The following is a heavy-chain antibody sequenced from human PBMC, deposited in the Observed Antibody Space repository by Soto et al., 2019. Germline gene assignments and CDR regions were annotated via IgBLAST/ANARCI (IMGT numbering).Heavy chain of an antibody. J-gene: IGHJ4*02. CDR3: TTGSTSTKNY. CDR1: GFTFSNAW. CDR2: IKSKTDGGTT. V-gene: IGHV3-15*01. Sequence: GGSLRLSCAVSGFTFSNAWLSWVRQAPGKGLEWVGRIKSKTDGGTTDYTAPVKGRFTISRDDSKNTLYLQMNSLKIEDTAVYYCTTGSTSTKNYWGQGTLVTVSS. D-gene: IGHD6-6*01.